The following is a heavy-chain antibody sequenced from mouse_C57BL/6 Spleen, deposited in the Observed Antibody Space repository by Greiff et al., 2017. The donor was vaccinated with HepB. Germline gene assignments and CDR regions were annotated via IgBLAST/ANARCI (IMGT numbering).Heavy chain of an antibody. J-gene: IGHJ2*01. V-gene: IGHV1-64*01. CDR3: ARYSYGSSSFDY. CDR2: IHPNSGST. Sequence: QVQLQQPGAELVKPGASVKLSCKASGYTFTSYWMHWVKQRPGQGLEWIGMIHPNSGSTNYNEKFKSKATLTVDKSSSTAYMQLSSLTSEDSAVYYCARYSYGSSSFDYWGQGTTLTVSS. D-gene: IGHD1-1*01. CDR1: GYTFTSYW.